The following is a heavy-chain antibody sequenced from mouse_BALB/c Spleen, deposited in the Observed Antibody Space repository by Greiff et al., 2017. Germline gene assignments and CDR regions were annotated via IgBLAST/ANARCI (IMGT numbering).Heavy chain of an antibody. CDR3: NGGLRRDAMDY. D-gene: IGHD2-2*01. Sequence: EVQLQESGAELVRSGASVKLSCTASGFNIKDYYMHWVKQRPEQGLEWIGWIDPENGDTEYAPKFQGKATMTADTSSNTAYLQLSSLTSEDTAVYYCNGGLRRDAMDYWGQGTSVTVSS. CDR2: IDPENGDT. J-gene: IGHJ4*01. CDR1: GFNIKDYY. V-gene: IGHV14-4*02.